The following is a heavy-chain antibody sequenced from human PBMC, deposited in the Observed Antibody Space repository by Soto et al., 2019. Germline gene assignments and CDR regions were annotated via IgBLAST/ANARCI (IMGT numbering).Heavy chain of an antibody. V-gene: IGHV4-59*01. D-gene: IGHD6-19*01. J-gene: IGHJ4*02. CDR3: ARGYTSGWYYFDS. CDR1: GGSMSSYY. CDR2: IYYSGST. Sequence: QVQLQESGPGLVKPSETLSLTCTVSGGSMSSYYWSWIRQPPGKGLEWIGYIYYSGSTNYNPSLQSRVTISVDTSKSQFSLKLSSVTAADTAVYYCARGYTSGWYYFDSWGQGTLVTVSS.